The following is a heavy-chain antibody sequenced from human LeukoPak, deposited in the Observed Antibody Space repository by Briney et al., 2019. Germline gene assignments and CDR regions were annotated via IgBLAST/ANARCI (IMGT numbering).Heavy chain of an antibody. CDR1: GDSISRGDYY. CDR3: ARSLGSGSYSYYFDY. D-gene: IGHD1-26*01. CDR2: IFYSGSS. J-gene: IGHJ4*02. Sequence: SETLSLTCTVSGDSISRGDYYWRWIRQHPGKGRERIGYIFYSGSSYYNPSLKIRLTMLADWSKNQFSLKLSSMTAADTAVYYCARSLGSGSYSYYFDYWGQGALVTVSS. V-gene: IGHV4-31*03.